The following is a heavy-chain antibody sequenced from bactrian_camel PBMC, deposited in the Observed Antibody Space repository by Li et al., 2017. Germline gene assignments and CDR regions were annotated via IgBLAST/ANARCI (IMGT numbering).Heavy chain of an antibody. V-gene: IGHV3S54*01. J-gene: IGHJ6*01. CDR1: EYIAT. D-gene: IGHD3*01. Sequence: HVQLVESGGGSVQAGGSLRLSCVASEYIATMGWFRQAPGGEREGVAGIYTAGGNAYSADSVKGRFTISQDGANNTVYLQMDSLKPEDTATYYCAAANWAGQSTMVRITPDLFAYWGQGTQVTVS. CDR3: AAANWAGQSTMVRITPDLFAY. CDR2: IYTAGGNA.